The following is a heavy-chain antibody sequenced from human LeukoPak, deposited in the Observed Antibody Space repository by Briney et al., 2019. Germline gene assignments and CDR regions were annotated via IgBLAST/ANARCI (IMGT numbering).Heavy chain of an antibody. J-gene: IGHJ4*02. V-gene: IGHV3-21*01. D-gene: IGHD3-16*01. CDR1: GFTFSSYS. CDR2: ISSSSSYI. Sequence: GGSLRLSCAASGFTFSSYSMNWVRQAPGKGLEWVSSISSSSSYIYYADSVKGRFTISRDNAKNSLYLQMNSLRAEDTAVYYCARDFGIGLSANGGAFDYWGQGTLVTVSS. CDR3: ARDFGIGLSANGGAFDY.